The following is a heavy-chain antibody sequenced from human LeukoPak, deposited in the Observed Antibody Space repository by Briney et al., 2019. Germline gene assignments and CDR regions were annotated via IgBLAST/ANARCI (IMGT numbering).Heavy chain of an antibody. CDR3: ARGGPSELDP. CDR2: VSRSGKT. CDR1: GGSFSGYY. D-gene: IGHD1-14*01. V-gene: IGHV4-34*01. J-gene: IGHJ5*02. Sequence: SETLSLTCAFYGGSFSGYYWNWIRQPPGKGLEWIGKVSRSGKTYYNPSLKSRVTISVDTSKNQFSLKMNSVTAADAAVYYCARGGPSELDPWGQGTLVTVSS.